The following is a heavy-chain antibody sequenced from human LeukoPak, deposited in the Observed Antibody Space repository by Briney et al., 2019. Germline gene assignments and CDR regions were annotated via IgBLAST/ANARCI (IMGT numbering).Heavy chain of an antibody. CDR1: GHTLKNYG. D-gene: IGHD4-17*01. J-gene: IGHJ5*02. CDR2: NSAYNGDT. Sequence: ASVKVSCRASGHTLKNYGVAWVRQAPGQGLEWMGWNSAYNGDTKYAQSLQGRVSMTTDTSTSTAYMELRSLRLDDTAVCYCARVTTVTRSPWSWGPKKTGQEVNWFDPWGQGTLVIVSS. V-gene: IGHV1-18*01. CDR3: ARVTTVTRSPWSWGPKKTGQEVNWFDP.